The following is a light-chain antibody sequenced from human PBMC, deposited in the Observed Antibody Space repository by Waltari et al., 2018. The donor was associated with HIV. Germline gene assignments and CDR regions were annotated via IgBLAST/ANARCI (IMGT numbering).Light chain of an antibody. CDR2: DVS. V-gene: IGLV2-14*03. CDR1: RSDIDGYNY. J-gene: IGLJ2*01. Sequence: QSALTQPASVSGSPGQSITISCTGTRSDIDGYNYVSWYQQHPGKAPKLMIYDVSNRPSGLSKRFSGSKSGNTASLTLSGLQAEDEADYYCSSYTSSSTKVFGGGTKLTVL. CDR3: SSYTSSSTKV.